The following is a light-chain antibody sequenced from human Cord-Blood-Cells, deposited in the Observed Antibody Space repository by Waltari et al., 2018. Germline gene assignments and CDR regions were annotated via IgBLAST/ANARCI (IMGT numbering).Light chain of an antibody. V-gene: IGLV1-44*01. CDR1: SSNIGSNT. CDR3: AAWDDSLNGHVV. CDR2: SNN. Sequence: QSVLTQPPSASGTPGQRVTIPCSGSSSNIGSNTVNWYQQLPGTAPKLLIHSNNQRPSGVPDRFSGSKSGTSASLAISGLQSEDEADYYCAAWDDSLNGHVVFGGGTKLTVL. J-gene: IGLJ2*01.